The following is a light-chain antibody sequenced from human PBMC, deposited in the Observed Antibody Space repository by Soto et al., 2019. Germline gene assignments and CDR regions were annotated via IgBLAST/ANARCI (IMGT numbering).Light chain of an antibody. CDR3: QQFHSFPWT. CDR1: QTIHSF. Sequence: IPLPRSPSTLSASVGDRVTITCRASQTIHSFLAWYQQKAGKAPKLLIYDASNLESGVPSRFSGSGSGTEFTLTVSSLQPDDFATFYCQQFHSFPWTFGQGTKVDIK. J-gene: IGKJ1*01. CDR2: DAS. V-gene: IGKV1-5*01.